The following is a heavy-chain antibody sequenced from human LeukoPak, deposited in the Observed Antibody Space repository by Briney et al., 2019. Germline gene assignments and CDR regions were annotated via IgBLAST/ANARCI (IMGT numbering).Heavy chain of an antibody. CDR1: GFTFSSYG. CDR2: IRYDGSNK. CDR3: AKDWLHPNCGGDCYSSSFDY. Sequence: GGSLRLSCAASGFTFSSYGMHWVRQAPGKGLEWVAFIRYDGSNKYYADSVKGRFTISRDNSKNTLYLQMNSLRAEDTAVYYCAKDWLHPNCGGDCYSSSFDYWGQGTLVTVSS. V-gene: IGHV3-30*02. J-gene: IGHJ4*02. D-gene: IGHD2-21*02.